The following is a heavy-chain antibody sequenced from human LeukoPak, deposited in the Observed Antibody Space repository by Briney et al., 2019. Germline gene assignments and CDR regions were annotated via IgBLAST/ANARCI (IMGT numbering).Heavy chain of an antibody. Sequence: SETPSLTCAVYGGSSSGYYCNWIRQAPGKGLEWIGEINHSGSTNYNPSLKSRVTIAVDTSKNEFSLKLSSVTAADTAVYYCARGDRQQLVLTAYNGMDVWGQGTTVIVS. CDR3: ARGDRQQLVLTAYNGMDV. D-gene: IGHD6-13*01. CDR1: GGSSSGYY. CDR2: INHSGST. J-gene: IGHJ6*02. V-gene: IGHV4-34*01.